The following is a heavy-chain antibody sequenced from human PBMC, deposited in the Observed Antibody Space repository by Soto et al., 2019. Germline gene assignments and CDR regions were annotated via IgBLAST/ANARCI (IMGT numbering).Heavy chain of an antibody. D-gene: IGHD3-22*01. CDR1: GGSISSYY. V-gene: IGHV3-11*01. Sequence: LSLTCTVSGGSISSYYWSWIRQPPGKGLEWVSYISSSGSTIYYADSVKGRFTISRGNAKNSLYLQMNSLRAEDTAVYYCARDHPYYYDSSGYSPFDFWGQATLVNVSS. J-gene: IGHJ4*02. CDR2: ISSSGSTI. CDR3: ARDHPYYYDSSGYSPFDF.